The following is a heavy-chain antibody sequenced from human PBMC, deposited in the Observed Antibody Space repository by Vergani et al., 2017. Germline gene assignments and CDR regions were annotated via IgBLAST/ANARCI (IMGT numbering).Heavy chain of an antibody. D-gene: IGHD6-6*01. J-gene: IGHJ5*02. CDR1: GGSISSYY. CDR3: ARAIKSIAARHTWFDP. CDR2: IYYSGST. Sequence: QVQLQESGPGLVKPSETLSLTCTVSGGSISSYYWSWIRQPPGKGLEWIGYIYYSGSTNYNPSLKSRVTISVDTSKNQFSLKLSSVTAADTAVYYCARAIKSIAARHTWFDPWGQGTLVTVSS. V-gene: IGHV4-59*01.